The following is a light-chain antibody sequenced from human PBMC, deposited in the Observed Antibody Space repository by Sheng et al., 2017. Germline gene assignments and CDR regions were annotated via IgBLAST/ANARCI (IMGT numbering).Light chain of an antibody. CDR2: KDS. Sequence: SYEVTQPASVSVSPGQTATIACSGDKLGDKYVCWYQVRPGQSPILVLYKDSERPPGIPERFSGSNSGNTATLTISGTQPMDEADYYCQAWDSNTAVFGGGTKMTVL. CDR3: QAWDSNTAV. V-gene: IGLV3-1*01. CDR1: KLGDKY. J-gene: IGLJ3*02.